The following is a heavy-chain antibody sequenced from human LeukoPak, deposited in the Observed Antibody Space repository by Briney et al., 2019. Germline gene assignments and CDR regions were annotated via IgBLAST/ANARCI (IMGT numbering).Heavy chain of an antibody. CDR2: MNPNSGNT. Sequence: ASVKVSCKASGYTFTSYDINWVRRATGQGLEWMGWMNPNSGNTDYAQKLQGRVTMTRNTSISTDYMELSSLRSEDTAVYYCARFDIVVVPAASRHYYYYGMDVWGQGTTVTVSS. D-gene: IGHD2-2*01. CDR1: GYTFTSYD. V-gene: IGHV1-8*01. CDR3: ARFDIVVVPAASRHYYYYGMDV. J-gene: IGHJ6*02.